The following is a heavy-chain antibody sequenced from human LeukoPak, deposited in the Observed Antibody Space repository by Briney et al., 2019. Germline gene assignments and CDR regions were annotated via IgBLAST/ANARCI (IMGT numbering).Heavy chain of an antibody. J-gene: IGHJ4*02. CDR2: INHSGST. D-gene: IGHD2-15*01. CDR3: ARVRGIVVVVAAKLGGHYFDY. V-gene: IGHV4-34*01. CDR1: GGSFSGYY. Sequence: SETLSLTYAVYGGSFSGYYWSWIRQPPGKGLEWIGEINHSGSTNYNPSLKSRVTISVDTSKNQFSLKLSSVTAADTAVYYCARVRGIVVVVAAKLGGHYFDYWGQGTLVTVSS.